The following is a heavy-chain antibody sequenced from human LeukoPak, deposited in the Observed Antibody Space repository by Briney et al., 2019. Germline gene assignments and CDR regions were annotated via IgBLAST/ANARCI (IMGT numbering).Heavy chain of an antibody. V-gene: IGHV3-48*01. D-gene: IGHD3-22*01. CDR3: ARGYYDSSAYYSDAFDS. Sequence: PGGSLRLSCAASGFTFSSYSMNWVRQAPGKGLEWVSYISSSSSTIYYADSVKGRFTISRDNAKNSLYLQMNSLRAEDTAVYYCARGYYDSSAYYSDAFDSWGQGTMVTGSS. J-gene: IGHJ3*02. CDR2: ISSSSSTI. CDR1: GFTFSSYS.